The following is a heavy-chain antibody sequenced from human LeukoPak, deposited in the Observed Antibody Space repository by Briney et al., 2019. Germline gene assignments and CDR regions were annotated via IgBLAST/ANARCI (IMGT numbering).Heavy chain of an antibody. D-gene: IGHD5-18*01. CDR2: INWNSGDI. J-gene: IGHJ4*02. CDR3: ARDIGGYYYGLNY. V-gene: IGHV3-9*01. Sequence: PGGSLRLSCAASGFTFDDYAMHWVRQAPGKDLEWVSGINWNSGDIGYADSVKGRFTISRDSAKNSLYLQMNSLRAEDTALYYCARDIGGYYYGLNYWGQGTLVTVSS. CDR1: GFTFDDYA.